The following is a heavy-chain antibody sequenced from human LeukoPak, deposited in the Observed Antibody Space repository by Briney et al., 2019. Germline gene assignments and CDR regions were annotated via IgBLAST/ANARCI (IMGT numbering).Heavy chain of an antibody. J-gene: IGHJ4*02. CDR2: INPSGGST. V-gene: IGHV1-46*01. CDR3: ARASLDLRLGY. CDR1: GYTFTSYY. D-gene: IGHD2-2*01. Sequence: GASVKVSCKASGYTFTSYYMHWVRQGPGQGLEWMGIINPSGGSTSYAQKFQGRVTMTRDTSTSTVYMELSSLRSEDTAVYYCARASLDLRLGYWGQGTLVTVSS.